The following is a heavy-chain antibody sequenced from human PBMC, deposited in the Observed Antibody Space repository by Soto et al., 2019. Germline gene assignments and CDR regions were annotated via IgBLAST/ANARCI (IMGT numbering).Heavy chain of an antibody. V-gene: IGHV1-69*13. CDR2: IIPIFGTA. D-gene: IGHD1-7*01. CDR1: GGSFSSYA. J-gene: IGHJ4*02. Sequence: SVKVSCKASGGSFSSYAISWVRHAPGQGLEWMGGIIPIFGTANYAQKFQGRVTITADESTSTAYMELSSLRSEDTAVYYCARGLGPFQLELASPFDYWGQGTLVTAPQ. CDR3: ARGLGPFQLELASPFDY.